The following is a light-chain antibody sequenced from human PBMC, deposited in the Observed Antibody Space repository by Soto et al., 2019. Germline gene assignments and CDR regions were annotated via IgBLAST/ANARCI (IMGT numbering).Light chain of an antibody. CDR2: NVN. CDR1: SSDVGGRDF. V-gene: IGLV2-14*03. Sequence: QSALTQVASVSGSPGQSITISCTGTSSDVGGRDFVSWYQQHPGKAPKLIIYNVNYRPSGVSDRFSGSKSGNTASLTISGLQADDEDNYYCSSYTNTTTVVFGGGTKVTVL. CDR3: SSYTNTTTVV. J-gene: IGLJ3*02.